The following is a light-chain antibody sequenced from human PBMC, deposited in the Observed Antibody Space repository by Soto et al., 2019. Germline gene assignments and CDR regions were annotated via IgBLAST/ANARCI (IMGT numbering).Light chain of an antibody. V-gene: IGLV2-18*02. Sequence: QPVLTQPPSVSGSPGQSVTISCTGTSSEVGSYNRVSWYQQPPGTAPKVMIYEVSHRPSGDPDPFSRSKSGNTATLTISGLKPEDEADYYCYSTTSNNTYVFGTRTKDTVL. CDR3: YSTTSNNTYV. CDR2: EVS. CDR1: SSEVGSYNR. J-gene: IGLJ1*01.